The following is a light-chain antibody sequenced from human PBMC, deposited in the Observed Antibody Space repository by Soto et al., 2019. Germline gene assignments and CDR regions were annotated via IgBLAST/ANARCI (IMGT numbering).Light chain of an antibody. CDR1: QDINKN. CDR2: DAS. V-gene: IGKV1-33*01. J-gene: IGKJ5*01. CDR3: QQYESLPLT. Sequence: DIQMTQSPSSLSASVGGRVTITCQASQDINKNLIWYQQKPGKAPKLLIYDASDLETGVPSRFSGSGSGTGFTFTISSLQPEDFATYYCQQYESLPLTFGQGTRLGIK.